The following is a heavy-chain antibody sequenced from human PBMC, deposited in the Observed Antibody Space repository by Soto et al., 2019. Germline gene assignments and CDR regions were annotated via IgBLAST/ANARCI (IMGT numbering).Heavy chain of an antibody. V-gene: IGHV4-39*01. J-gene: IGHJ4*02. CDR2: IYYSGNA. CDR3: VRASTLDY. Sequence: QLQLQESGPGLVKPPETLSLTCSVSGATINRGSYYWGWVRQPPGKGLEWFGSIYYSGNAYYSPSLKNRVTISVDTSKNQFSLKVNSVTSADTAVYYCVRASTLDYWGQGILVTVSS. CDR1: GATINRGSYY.